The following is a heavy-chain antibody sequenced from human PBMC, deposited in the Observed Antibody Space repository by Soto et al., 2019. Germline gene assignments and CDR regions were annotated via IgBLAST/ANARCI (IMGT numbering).Heavy chain of an antibody. CDR1: GFTFSSYG. V-gene: IGHV3-33*01. CDR2: IWYDGSNK. J-gene: IGHJ4*02. D-gene: IGHD6-13*01. Sequence: QVQLVESGGGVVQPGRSLRLSCAASGFTFSSYGMHWVRQAPGKGLEWVAVIWYDGSNKYYADSVKGRFTISRDNSKNTLDLQMNSLRAEDTAVYYCARASRQLVYFDYWGQGTLVTVSS. CDR3: ARASRQLVYFDY.